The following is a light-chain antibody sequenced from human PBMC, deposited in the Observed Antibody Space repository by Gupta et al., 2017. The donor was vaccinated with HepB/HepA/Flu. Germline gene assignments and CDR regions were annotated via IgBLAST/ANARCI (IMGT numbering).Light chain of an antibody. Sequence: IQVTQSPSTLSASVGDRVTITCRASENINTWMAWYQQKPGKAPDLLIYEASNLVSGVPSRFSGSGYGTEFTLTISSLQPDDFGSYYCQQHGGYPITFGQGTRLEIK. CDR1: ENINTW. CDR2: EAS. V-gene: IGKV1-5*03. J-gene: IGKJ5*01. CDR3: QQHGGYPIT.